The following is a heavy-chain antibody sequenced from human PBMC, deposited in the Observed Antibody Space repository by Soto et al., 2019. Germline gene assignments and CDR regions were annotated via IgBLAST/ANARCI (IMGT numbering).Heavy chain of an antibody. V-gene: IGHV4-59*01. D-gene: IGHD3-3*01. Sequence: SETLSLTCTVSGGSISSYYWSWIRQPPGKGLEWIGYIYYSGSANYNPSLKSRVTISVDTSKNQFSLKLSSVTAADTAVYYCARGSLLEWLLSPYYYYYMDVWGQGTTVTVSS. CDR3: ARGSLLEWLLSPYYYYYMDV. CDR1: GGSISSYY. J-gene: IGHJ6*03. CDR2: IYYSGSA.